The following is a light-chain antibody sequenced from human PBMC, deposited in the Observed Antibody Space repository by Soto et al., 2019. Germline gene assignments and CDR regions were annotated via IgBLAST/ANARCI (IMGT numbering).Light chain of an antibody. CDR1: QGISSY. V-gene: IGKV1-39*01. Sequence: DIQLTQSPASLSASVGDRVTITCRASQGISSYLAWYQQKPGKAPKLLIFAASGLQRGVPSRFSGTGSGTGFTLTIRDLQPEDFATYYCQQSYSSPLTFGGGTKVEIK. CDR2: AAS. CDR3: QQSYSSPLT. J-gene: IGKJ4*01.